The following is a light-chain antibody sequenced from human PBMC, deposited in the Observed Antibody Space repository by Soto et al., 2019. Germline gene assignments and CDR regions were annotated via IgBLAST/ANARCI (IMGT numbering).Light chain of an antibody. CDR1: SGHTSYA. Sequence: QPVLTQSPSASASLGASVNLTCTLSSGHTSYAIAWHQQQPEKGPRYLMKVNSDGSHNKGDGIPDRFSGSTSGAERYLTISSLQSEDEADYYCQTWDTGIRVFGGGTQLTVL. V-gene: IGLV4-69*01. J-gene: IGLJ3*02. CDR3: QTWDTGIRV. CDR2: VNSDGSH.